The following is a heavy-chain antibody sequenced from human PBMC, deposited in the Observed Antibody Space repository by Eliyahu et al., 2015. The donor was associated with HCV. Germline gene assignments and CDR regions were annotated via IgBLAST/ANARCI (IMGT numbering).Heavy chain of an antibody. D-gene: IGHD3-10*01. V-gene: IGHV3-23*01. CDR1: FIFSSYA. CDR3: AKGKPGLRGAFDI. CDR2: ISGTGGST. J-gene: IGHJ3*02. Sequence: FIFSSYAMSWVRQAPGKGLEWVSGISGTGGSTYYADSVKGRFTISRDNSKNTLYLQMSSLRAEDTAVYYCAKGKPGLRGAFDIWGQGTMVTVSS.